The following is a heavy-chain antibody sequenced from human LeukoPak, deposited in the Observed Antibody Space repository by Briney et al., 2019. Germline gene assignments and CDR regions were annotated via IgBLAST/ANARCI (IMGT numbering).Heavy chain of an antibody. Sequence: GEFLETSLKCSGYRFTSYWIGWVRQMPGKGLEWMGIIYPGDSDTRYSSSFQGQVTISPDKSITTAYLQWSSLKASDTAMYYCARRPQGGPLDYWGQGTLVTVSS. V-gene: IGHV5-51*01. CDR2: IYPGDSDT. CDR1: GYRFTSYW. J-gene: IGHJ4*02. CDR3: ARRPQGGPLDY. D-gene: IGHD2-15*01.